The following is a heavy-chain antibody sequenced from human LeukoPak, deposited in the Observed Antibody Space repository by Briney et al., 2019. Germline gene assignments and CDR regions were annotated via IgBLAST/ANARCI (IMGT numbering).Heavy chain of an antibody. CDR1: GYSISSGYY. J-gene: IGHJ4*02. D-gene: IGHD3-16*02. CDR3: ARDLLYSGYFDY. Sequence: PSETLSLTCTVSGYSISSGYYWGWIRQPPGKGLEWIGSIYHSGSTYYSPSLKSRVTISVDTSKNQFSLKLSSVTAADTAVYYCARDLLYSGYFDYWGQGTLVTVSS. V-gene: IGHV4-38-2*02. CDR2: IYHSGST.